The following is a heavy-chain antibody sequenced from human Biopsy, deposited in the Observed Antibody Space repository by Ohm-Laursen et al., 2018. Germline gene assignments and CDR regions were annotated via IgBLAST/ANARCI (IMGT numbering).Heavy chain of an antibody. Sequence: SVKVSCKASGFSSTGYYIHWVRQAPGQGLEWMGWISPKSGGTNYAQKFQGNITMTKNTSMSTAYMEMSRLRSDDTAVYYCALQSVAQMKNFDYWGQGTLVTVSS. V-gene: IGHV1-2*02. J-gene: IGHJ4*02. CDR2: ISPKSGGT. D-gene: IGHD6-19*01. CDR1: GFSSTGYY. CDR3: ALQSVAQMKNFDY.